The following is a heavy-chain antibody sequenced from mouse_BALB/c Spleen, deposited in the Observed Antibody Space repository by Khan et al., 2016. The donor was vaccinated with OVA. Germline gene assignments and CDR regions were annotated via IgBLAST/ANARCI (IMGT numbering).Heavy chain of an antibody. V-gene: IGHV14-3*02. CDR3: AYTCNLDAVDY. CDR1: GFNLKDIY. J-gene: IGHJ4*01. CDR2: IDPANGKT. Sequence: VRLQQSGAEFVKLGAAVKLSCTASGFNLKDIYMHWVRQRPEQGLEWIGRIDPANGKTKYDPKFQDKATITADTSSNTAYLQVSSMTSEDTAVYYWAYTCNLDAVDYWGQGTSVTVSA.